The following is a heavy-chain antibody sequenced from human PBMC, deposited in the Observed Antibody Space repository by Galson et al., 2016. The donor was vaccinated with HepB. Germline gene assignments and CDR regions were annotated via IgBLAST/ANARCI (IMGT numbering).Heavy chain of an antibody. CDR1: GITFRNTA. CDR3: AKAFIVVVHLHNSL. CDR2: ISGSGSNT. Sequence: SLRLSCAASGITFRNTAMSWVRQAPGKGLEWVSVISGSGSNTHYADSVKGRFTISRDNSKNTLSLQMNSLRAEDTSLYYCAKAFIVVVHLHNSLWGQGTMVTVSS. V-gene: IGHV3-23*01. D-gene: IGHD2-15*01. J-gene: IGHJ3*01.